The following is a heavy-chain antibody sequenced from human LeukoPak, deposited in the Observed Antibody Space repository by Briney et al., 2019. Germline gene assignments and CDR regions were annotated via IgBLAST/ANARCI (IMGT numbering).Heavy chain of an antibody. D-gene: IGHD5-18*01. Sequence: ASVKVSCKASGGTFSSYAISWVRQAPGQGLEWMGWINPNSGGTNYAQKFQGRVTMTRDTSISTAYMELSRLRSDDTAVYYCARAYRVTDTFDYWGQGTLVTVSS. CDR3: ARAYRVTDTFDY. J-gene: IGHJ4*02. CDR2: INPNSGGT. CDR1: GGTFSSYA. V-gene: IGHV1-2*02.